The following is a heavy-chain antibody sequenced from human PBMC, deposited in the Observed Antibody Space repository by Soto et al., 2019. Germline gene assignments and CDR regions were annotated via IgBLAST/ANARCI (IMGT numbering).Heavy chain of an antibody. CDR1: GFSLSRKGMS. CDR2: IDWEEEK. CDR3: TRSTNCNYEYYFVY. D-gene: IGHD1-7*01. V-gene: IGHV2-70*01. Sequence: SGPTLVNPKQTLILTCAFSGFSLSRKGMSVSWIRQPPGKALEFLALIDWEEEKFYSPSLRAGLTVSKDTSKSQVVLTLTNVDRVDTATYYCTRSTNCNYEYYFVYWGQGTLVTVSS. J-gene: IGHJ4*03.